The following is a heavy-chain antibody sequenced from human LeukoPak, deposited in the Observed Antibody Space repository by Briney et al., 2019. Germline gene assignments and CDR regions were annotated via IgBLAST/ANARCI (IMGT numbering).Heavy chain of an antibody. V-gene: IGHV3-7*01. Sequence: GGSLRLSCVASGFPFDRYWMSWVRQAPGKGLEWVANIKHDGREKNFVDSVKGRFTISRDNAENSLFLQMNSLRADDTAVYFCARQPIYEAYFDFWGQGTLVTVSS. CDR1: GFPFDRYW. D-gene: IGHD3-16*01. CDR2: IKHDGREK. CDR3: ARQPIYEAYFDF. J-gene: IGHJ4*02.